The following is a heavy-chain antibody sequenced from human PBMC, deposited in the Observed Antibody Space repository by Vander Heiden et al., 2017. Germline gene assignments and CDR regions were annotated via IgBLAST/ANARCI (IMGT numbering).Heavy chain of an antibody. J-gene: IGHJ3*02. D-gene: IGHD3-16*01. Sequence: EVQLVESGGGLVQPGGSLRLSCAASGFTFSSYWMSWVRQAPGKGLEGVANIKQDGSEKYYVDSVKGRFTISRDNAKNSLYLQMNSLRAEDTAVYYGASGWGGAFDIWGQGTMVTVSS. V-gene: IGHV3-7*03. CDR1: GFTFSSYW. CDR3: ASGWGGAFDI. CDR2: IKQDGSEK.